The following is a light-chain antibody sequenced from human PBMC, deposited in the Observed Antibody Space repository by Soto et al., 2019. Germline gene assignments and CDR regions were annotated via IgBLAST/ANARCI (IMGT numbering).Light chain of an antibody. CDR3: QQYNNWWT. V-gene: IGKV3-15*01. CDR1: QSVSSS. CDR2: GAS. Sequence: EMVMTQSPATLSVSPGERATLSCRASQSVSSSLAWYQQKPGQAPRLLIYGASTRATGFPARFSGSGSGTEFTLTISSLQSEDFAVYYCQQYNNWWTFGQGTKVDIK. J-gene: IGKJ1*01.